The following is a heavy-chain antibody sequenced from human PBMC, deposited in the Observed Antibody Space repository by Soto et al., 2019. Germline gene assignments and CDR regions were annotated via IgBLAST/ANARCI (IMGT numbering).Heavy chain of an antibody. J-gene: IGHJ6*03. V-gene: IGHV5-51*01. CDR3: ARQLVSSGWYYYYVDV. Sequence: GESLKISCKGSGYSFTSYWIGWVRQMPGKGLEWMGIIYPGDSDTRYSPSFQGQVTISADKSISTAYLQWSSLKASDTAMYYCARQLVSSGWYYYYVDVWGKGTTVTVSS. CDR1: GYSFTSYW. CDR2: IYPGDSDT. D-gene: IGHD6-19*01.